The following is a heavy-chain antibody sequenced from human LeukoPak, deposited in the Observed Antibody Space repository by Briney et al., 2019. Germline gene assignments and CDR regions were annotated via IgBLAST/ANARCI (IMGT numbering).Heavy chain of an antibody. D-gene: IGHD6-19*01. CDR2: IKFDGIQE. CDR3: AKAGIAVPATPEY. J-gene: IGHJ4*02. V-gene: IGHV3-33*05. CDR1: GFSLSSYG. Sequence: GGSLRLSCAASGFSLSSYGMNWVRQAPGKGLEWVGGIKFDGIQEFYADSVKGRFTVSKDTSKNTLHLQMDSLRAEDTAVYYCAKAGIAVPATPEYCGQGTQVTVSS.